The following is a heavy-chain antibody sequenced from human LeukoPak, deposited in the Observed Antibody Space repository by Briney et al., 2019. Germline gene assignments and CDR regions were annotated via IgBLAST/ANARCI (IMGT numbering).Heavy chain of an antibody. Sequence: ASVKVSCKASGYTFTSYGISWVRQAPGQGLEWMGWISAYNGNTNYAQELQGRVTMTTDTSTSTAYMELRSLRSDDTAVYYCARDNRASGWYGLKAFDYWGQGTLVTVSS. V-gene: IGHV1-18*01. J-gene: IGHJ4*02. CDR3: ARDNRASGWYGLKAFDY. D-gene: IGHD6-19*01. CDR2: ISAYNGNT. CDR1: GYTFTSYG.